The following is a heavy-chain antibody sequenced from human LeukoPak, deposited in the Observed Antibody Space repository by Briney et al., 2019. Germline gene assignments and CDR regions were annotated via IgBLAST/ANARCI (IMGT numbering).Heavy chain of an antibody. Sequence: RASVKVSCKASGGTFSSYAISWVRQAPGQGLEWMGGIIPIFGTANYAQKFQGRVTITTDESTSTAYMELSSLRSEDTAVYYCASSPSGSYWDYWGQGTLVTVSS. J-gene: IGHJ4*02. D-gene: IGHD1-26*01. CDR1: GGTFSSYA. V-gene: IGHV1-69*05. CDR3: ASSPSGSYWDY. CDR2: IIPIFGTA.